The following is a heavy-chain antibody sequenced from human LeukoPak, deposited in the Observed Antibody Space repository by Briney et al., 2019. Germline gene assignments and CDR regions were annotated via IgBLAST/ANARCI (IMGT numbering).Heavy chain of an antibody. J-gene: IGHJ4*02. CDR1: GGSISSGGYY. Sequence: PSETLSLTCTVSGGSISSGGYYWSWIRQHPGKGLEWIGYIYYSGSTYYNPSLKSRVIISVDTSKNQFSLKLSSVTAADTAVYYCARDSITIFGVAPDYWGQGTLVTVSS. V-gene: IGHV4-31*03. CDR2: IYYSGST. D-gene: IGHD3-3*01. CDR3: ARDSITIFGVAPDY.